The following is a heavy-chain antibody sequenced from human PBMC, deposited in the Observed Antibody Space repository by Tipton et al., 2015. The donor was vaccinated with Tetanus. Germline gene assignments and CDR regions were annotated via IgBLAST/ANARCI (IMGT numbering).Heavy chain of an antibody. J-gene: IGHJ4*02. CDR2: ISYSGRT. CDR1: GGSMSGSGHY. CDR3: ARLREIVSRSGWAFDY. Sequence: TLSLTCIVSGGSMSGSGHYGAWVRRSPGKGLEWIGSISYSGRTYYSPSLKSRVTMSVDTSKKDFSVRLGSVTAADTAVYYCARLREIVSRSGWAFDYRGQGILVTVSS. V-gene: IGHV4-39*02. D-gene: IGHD5/OR15-5a*01.